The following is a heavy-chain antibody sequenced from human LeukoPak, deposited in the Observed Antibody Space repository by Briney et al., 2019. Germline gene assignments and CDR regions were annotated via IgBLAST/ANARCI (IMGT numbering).Heavy chain of an antibody. J-gene: IGHJ6*02. CDR3: ARGSMVATKDPYYYYGMDV. CDR2: ISAYNGNT. V-gene: IGHV1-18*01. CDR1: GYTFTSYG. D-gene: IGHD5-12*01. Sequence: GASVKVSCKASGYTFTSYGISWVRQAPGQGLEWMGWISAYNGNTNYAQKLQGRVTVTTDTSTSTAYMELRSLRSDDTAVYYCARGSMVATKDPYYYYGMDVWGQGTTVTVSS.